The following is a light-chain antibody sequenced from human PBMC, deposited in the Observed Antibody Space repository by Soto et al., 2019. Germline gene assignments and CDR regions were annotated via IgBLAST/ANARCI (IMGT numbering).Light chain of an antibody. CDR2: GNS. CDR1: SSNIGAGYD. CDR3: QSYDSSLSGSV. Sequence: QSVLTQPPSVSGAPGQRVTISCTGSSSNIGAGYDVHWYQQLPGTAPKLLIYGNSNRPSGVPDRFSGSKSGTSASLAIIGLQAEYEADYYCQSYDSSLSGSVFGGGTKLTVL. J-gene: IGLJ2*01. V-gene: IGLV1-40*01.